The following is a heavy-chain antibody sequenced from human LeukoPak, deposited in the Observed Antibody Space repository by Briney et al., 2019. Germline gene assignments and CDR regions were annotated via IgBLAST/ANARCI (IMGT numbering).Heavy chain of an antibody. Sequence: ASVKVSCKASGYTFISYGTSWVRQAPGQGLEWMGWVSAYNGNTNYALKLQGRVTMTTDTSTSTAYMELSSLRSEDTAVYYCARDSPPTYYDSSGYYDYWGQGTLVTVSS. D-gene: IGHD3-22*01. CDR3: ARDSPPTYYDSSGYYDY. CDR1: GYTFISYG. J-gene: IGHJ4*02. V-gene: IGHV1-18*01. CDR2: VSAYNGNT.